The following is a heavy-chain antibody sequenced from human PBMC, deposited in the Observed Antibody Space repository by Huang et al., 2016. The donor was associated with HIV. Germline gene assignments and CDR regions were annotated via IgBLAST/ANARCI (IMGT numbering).Heavy chain of an antibody. Sequence: EVQLLESGGGLVQPGGSLRLSCAASGFTFNSYAMSWVRQAPGKGLEGVSAISGRGGNTYYADSVKGRFTISRDKSKNTLFLQMSGLRAEDTAVYYCSRDDFWSGYSDYYGLDVWGQGTTVTVSS. CDR3: SRDDFWSGYSDYYGLDV. CDR1: GFTFNSYA. D-gene: IGHD3-3*01. CDR2: ISGRGGNT. J-gene: IGHJ6*02. V-gene: IGHV3-23*01.